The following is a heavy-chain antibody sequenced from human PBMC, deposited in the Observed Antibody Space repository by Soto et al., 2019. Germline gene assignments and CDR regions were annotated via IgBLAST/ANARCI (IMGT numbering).Heavy chain of an antibody. CDR3: ARGKITGLFDY. CDR1: GGSISSSSYY. J-gene: IGHJ4*02. CDR2: INHSRST. Sequence: SETLSLTCTVSGGSISSSSYYWTWIRQPPGTGLEWIGEINHSRSTNYNPSLKSRVTISVDTSKNQFSLKLTSVTAADTAVYYCARGKITGLFDYWGQGTLVTVSS. D-gene: IGHD2-8*02. V-gene: IGHV4-39*07.